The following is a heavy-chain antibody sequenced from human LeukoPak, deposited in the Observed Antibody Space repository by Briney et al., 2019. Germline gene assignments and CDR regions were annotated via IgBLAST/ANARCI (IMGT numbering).Heavy chain of an antibody. D-gene: IGHD6-19*01. Sequence: SETLSLICAVYGGSFSGYYWSWIRQPPGKGLEWIGEINHSGSTNYNPSLKSRVTISVDTSKNQFSLKLSSVTAADTAVYYCARGPPSGWYGYWGQGTLVTVSS. CDR1: GGSFSGYY. J-gene: IGHJ4*02. V-gene: IGHV4-34*01. CDR2: INHSGST. CDR3: ARGPPSGWYGY.